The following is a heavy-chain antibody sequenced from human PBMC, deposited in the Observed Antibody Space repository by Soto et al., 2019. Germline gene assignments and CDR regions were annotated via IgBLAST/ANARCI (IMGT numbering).Heavy chain of an antibody. D-gene: IGHD3-22*01. V-gene: IGHV4-59*01. Sequence: SETLSLTCTVSGGSISSYYWSWIRQPPGKGLEWIGYIYYSGSTNYNPSLKSRVTISVDTSKNQFSLKLSSVTAADTAVYYCARELDYYDSSGYYYYRGGSFDYWGQGTLVTVSS. CDR2: IYYSGST. J-gene: IGHJ4*02. CDR3: ARELDYYDSSGYYYYRGGSFDY. CDR1: GGSISSYY.